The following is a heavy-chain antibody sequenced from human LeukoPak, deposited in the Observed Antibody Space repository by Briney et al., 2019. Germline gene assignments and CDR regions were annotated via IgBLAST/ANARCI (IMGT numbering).Heavy chain of an antibody. J-gene: IGHJ4*02. CDR3: AKGGGDDTYFDY. CDR1: GFTFSSYG. Sequence: PGGSLRLSCAASGFTFSSYGMHWVRQAPGKGLEWVAVIWYDGGNKYYADSVKGRFTISRDNSKNTLYLQMNSLRAEDTAVYYCAKGGGDDTYFDYWGQGTLVTVSS. CDR2: IWYDGGNK. V-gene: IGHV3-33*06. D-gene: IGHD2-21*02.